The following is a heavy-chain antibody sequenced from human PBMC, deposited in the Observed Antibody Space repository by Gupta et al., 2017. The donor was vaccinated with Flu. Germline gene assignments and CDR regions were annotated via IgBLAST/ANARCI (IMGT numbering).Heavy chain of an antibody. J-gene: IGHJ3*02. Sequence: EVQLVESGGGLVKPGGSLRLSCAASEFAFSTSGMNWVRQAPGKGLEWVSSIDSSGTYIYYADSVKGRFTISRDNAKNSLSLQMKSLRAEDTAVYYCSTTSLSITMVRGGAFDIWGQGTMVTVSS. CDR2: IDSSGTYI. V-gene: IGHV3-21*02. CDR3: STTSLSITMVRGGAFDI. D-gene: IGHD3-10*01. CDR1: EFAFSTSG.